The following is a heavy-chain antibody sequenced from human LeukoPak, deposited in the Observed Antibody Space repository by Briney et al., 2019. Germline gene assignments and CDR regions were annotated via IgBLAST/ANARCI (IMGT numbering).Heavy chain of an antibody. CDR3: ASSDYSTNFDY. D-gene: IGHD4-11*01. V-gene: IGHV4-4*07. CDR2: IYTSGST. CDR1: GGSISSYY. Sequence: SETLSLTCTVSGGSISSYYWSWIRQPAGKGLEWIGRIYTSGSTNYNPSLKSRVTMSVDTSKNQFSLRLSSVTAADTAVYYCASSDYSTNFDYWGQGTLVTVSS. J-gene: IGHJ4*02.